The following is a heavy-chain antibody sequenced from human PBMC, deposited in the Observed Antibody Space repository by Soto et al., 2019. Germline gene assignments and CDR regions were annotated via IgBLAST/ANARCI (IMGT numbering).Heavy chain of an antibody. CDR2: ISSGGSP. J-gene: IGHJ1*01. CDR3: TLNHCAGGGCYDRDY. D-gene: IGHD2-15*01. Sequence: SETRSLTWDVPDESVTSPGNYWNWIRQRPDTGLEWIGYISSGGSPFYNPSLKSRVSISLDTSKNVISLALRSVTAADTAVYYCTLNHCAGGGCYDRDYWGRGTRVTVSS. CDR1: DESVTSPGNY. V-gene: IGHV4-31*11.